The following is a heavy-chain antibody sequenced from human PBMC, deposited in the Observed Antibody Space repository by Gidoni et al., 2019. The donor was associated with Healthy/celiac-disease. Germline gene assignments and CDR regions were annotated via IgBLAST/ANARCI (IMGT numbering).Heavy chain of an antibody. CDR2: IRSKAYGGTT. CDR3: TREYSYGYHRREGYYYYGMDV. J-gene: IGHJ6*02. V-gene: IGHV3-49*03. CDR1: GFTFGDYA. D-gene: IGHD5-18*01. Sequence: EVQLVESGGGLVQPGRSLRLSCTASGFTFGDYAMSWFRQAPGKGLEWVGFIRSKAYGGTTEYAASVKGRFTISRDDSKSIAYLQMNSQKTEDTAVYYCTREYSYGYHRREGYYYYGMDVWGQGTTVTVSS.